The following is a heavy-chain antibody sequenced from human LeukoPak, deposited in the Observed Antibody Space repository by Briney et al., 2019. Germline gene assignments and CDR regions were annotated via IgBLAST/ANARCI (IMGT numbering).Heavy chain of an antibody. V-gene: IGHV1-18*01. Sequence: GASVKVSCKASGYTFTSYGISWVRQAPGQGLEWMGWISAYSGNTNYAQKFQGRVTMTTDTSTSTAYMELRSLRSDDTAVYYCARVGRDYYDGSGYYGPWGQGTLVTVSS. J-gene: IGHJ5*02. CDR2: ISAYSGNT. CDR3: ARVGRDYYDGSGYYGP. CDR1: GYTFTSYG. D-gene: IGHD3-22*01.